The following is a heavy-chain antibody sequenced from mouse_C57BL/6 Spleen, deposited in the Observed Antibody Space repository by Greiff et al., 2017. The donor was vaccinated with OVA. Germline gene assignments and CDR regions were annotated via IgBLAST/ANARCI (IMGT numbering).Heavy chain of an antibody. D-gene: IGHD2-4*01. CDR3: AREGVIHNDYDATVPYYAKDY. J-gene: IGHJ4*01. CDR2: INPSNGGT. V-gene: IGHV1-53*01. CDR1: GYTFTSYW. Sequence: QVQLQQPGTELVKPGASVKLSCKASGYTFTSYWMHWVKQRPGQGLEWIGNINPSNGGTKYNEKFKSKATLTVDKSSSTAYMQLSSLTSEDSAVYYCAREGVIHNDYDATVPYYAKDYWGQGTSVTVSS.